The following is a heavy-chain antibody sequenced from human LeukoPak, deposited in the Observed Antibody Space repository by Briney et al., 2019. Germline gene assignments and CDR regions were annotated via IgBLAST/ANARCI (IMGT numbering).Heavy chain of an antibody. D-gene: IGHD3-3*01. CDR3: ARGDFWIPRSYYYYMDV. CDR1: GFTFSSYD. J-gene: IGHJ6*03. V-gene: IGHV3-30*04. Sequence: GGSLRLSCAASGFTFSSYDMHWVRQAPGKGLEWVAVISYDGSNKYYADSVKGRFTISRDNSKNTLYLQMNSLRAEDTAVYYCARGDFWIPRSYYYYMDVWGKGTTVTVSS. CDR2: ISYDGSNK.